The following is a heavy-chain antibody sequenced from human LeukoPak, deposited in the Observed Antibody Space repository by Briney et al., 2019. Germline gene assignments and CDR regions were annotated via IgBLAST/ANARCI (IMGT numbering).Heavy chain of an antibody. CDR2: ISTGGSTI. J-gene: IGHJ4*02. CDR3: ANYAGY. CDR1: GFTFSDYY. Sequence: GGSLRLSCAASGFTFSDYYMGWIRQAPGKGLEWVSYISTGGSTIYYADSVKGRFTISRDNSKNTLYLQMNSLRAEDTAVYYCANYAGYWGQGTLVTVSS. V-gene: IGHV3-11*04. D-gene: IGHD3-16*01.